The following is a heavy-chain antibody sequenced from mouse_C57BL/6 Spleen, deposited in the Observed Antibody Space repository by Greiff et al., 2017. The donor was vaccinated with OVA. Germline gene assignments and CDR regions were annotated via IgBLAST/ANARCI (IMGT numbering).Heavy chain of an antibody. CDR2: ISDGGSYT. CDR3: AREGGNSYYYAMDY. J-gene: IGHJ4*01. Sequence: EVQRVESGGGLVKPGGSLKLSCAASGFTFSSYAMSWVRQTPEKRLEWVATISDGGSYTYYPDNVKGRFTISRDNAKNNLYLQMSHLKSEDTAMYYCAREGGNSYYYAMDYWGQGTSVTVSS. D-gene: IGHD2-1*01. V-gene: IGHV5-4*01. CDR1: GFTFSSYA.